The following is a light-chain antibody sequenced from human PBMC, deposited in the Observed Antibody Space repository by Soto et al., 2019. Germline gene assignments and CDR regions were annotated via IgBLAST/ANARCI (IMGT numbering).Light chain of an antibody. CDR1: STDVGDYKY. CDR2: EVN. J-gene: IGLJ2*01. CDR3: SSRAGGPRL. V-gene: IGLV2-8*01. Sequence: QSVLTQPPSASGTPGQSVTISCTGTSTDVGDYKYVLWYQQHAAKPTKLLSYEVNKRSSVVLDRFSGSKSGNPASRTVCADQAEDEADYYCSSRAGGPRLFGGGTKLTVL.